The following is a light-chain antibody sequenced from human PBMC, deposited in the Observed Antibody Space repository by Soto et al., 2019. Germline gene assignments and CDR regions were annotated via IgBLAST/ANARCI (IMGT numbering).Light chain of an antibody. CDR2: ENN. V-gene: IGLV1-51*02. Sequence: QSVLTQPPSVSAAPGQKVTISCSGSSSNIGNNYVSWYQQLPGTAPKLLIYENNKRPSGIPDRFSGSKSGASATLGITGLQTGDEADYYCGTWVSSLSTWVFGGGTKFTVL. CDR1: SSNIGNNY. J-gene: IGLJ3*02. CDR3: GTWVSSLSTWV.